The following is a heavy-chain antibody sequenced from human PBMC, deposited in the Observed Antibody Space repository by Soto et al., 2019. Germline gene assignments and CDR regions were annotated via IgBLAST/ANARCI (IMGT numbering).Heavy chain of an antibody. CDR3: ARGGSYDSSGYSAPDAFDI. V-gene: IGHV4-59*01. CDR1: GGSISSYY. CDR2: IYYSGST. J-gene: IGHJ3*02. Sequence: SETLSLTCTVSGGSISSYYWSWIRQPPGKGREWSGYIYYSGSTNYNPSLKSRVTISVDTSKNQFSLKLSSVTAADTAVYYCARGGSYDSSGYSAPDAFDIGGQGTMVTVS. D-gene: IGHD3-22*01.